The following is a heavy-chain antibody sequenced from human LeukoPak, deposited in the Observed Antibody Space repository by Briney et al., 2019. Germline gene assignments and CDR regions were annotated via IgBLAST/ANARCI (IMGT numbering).Heavy chain of an antibody. V-gene: IGHV4-4*09. CDR2: IYTSGST. J-gene: IGHJ6*03. CDR1: GGSISSYY. D-gene: IGHD2-2*01. Sequence: PSETLSLTCTVSGGSISSYYWSWIRQPPGKGLEWIGYIYTSGSTNYSPSLKSRVTISVDTSKNQFSLKLSSVTAADTAVYYCARCEVDYYYMDVWGKGTTVTVSS. CDR3: ARCEVDYYYMDV.